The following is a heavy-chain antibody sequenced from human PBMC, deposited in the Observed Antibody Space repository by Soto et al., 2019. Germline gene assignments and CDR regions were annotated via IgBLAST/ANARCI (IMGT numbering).Heavy chain of an antibody. D-gene: IGHD3-10*01. Sequence: GGSLRLSCAASGFTFSSYGMHWVRQAPGKGLEWVAVIWYDGSNKYYADSVKGRFTISRDNSKNTLYLQMNSLRAEDTAVYYCARASTMVRGVDFDYWGQGTLVTVSS. J-gene: IGHJ4*02. CDR1: GFTFSSYG. V-gene: IGHV3-33*01. CDR3: ARASTMVRGVDFDY. CDR2: IWYDGSNK.